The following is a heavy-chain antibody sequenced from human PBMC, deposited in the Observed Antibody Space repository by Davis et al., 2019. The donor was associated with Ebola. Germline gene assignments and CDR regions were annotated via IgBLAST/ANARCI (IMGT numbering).Heavy chain of an antibody. CDR1: GYSFSIYW. CDR2: IYPGDSDT. CDR3: ASLRRTITGMDDAFDI. D-gene: IGHD1-20*01. Sequence: GGSLRLSCKSSGYSFSIYWIGWVRQLPGKGLEWMGIIYPGDSDTRYSPAFQGQITISADKSISTAYLQWSALKASDTAMYYCASLRRTITGMDDAFDIWGQGTMVTVSS. V-gene: IGHV5-51*01. J-gene: IGHJ3*02.